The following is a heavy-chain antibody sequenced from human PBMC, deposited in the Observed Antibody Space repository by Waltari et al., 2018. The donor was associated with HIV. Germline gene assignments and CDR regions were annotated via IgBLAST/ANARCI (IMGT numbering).Heavy chain of an antibody. V-gene: IGHV4-39*07. CDR3: VAQDYSDSVDW. Sequence: QLRLQESGPRLVKPSETLSLTGSVSGGSISSNVYHWGWIRQSPGKGLEWIGSIYYTGNTYYKPSLKRRVTISIDTSKNQFSLRLTSVTAADTAIYYCVAQDYSDSVDWWGQGTLVTVFS. CDR1: GGSISSNVYH. CDR2: IYYTGNT. D-gene: IGHD4-17*01. J-gene: IGHJ4*02.